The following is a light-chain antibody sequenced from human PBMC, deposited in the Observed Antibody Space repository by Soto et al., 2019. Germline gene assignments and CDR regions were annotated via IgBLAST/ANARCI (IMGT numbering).Light chain of an antibody. J-gene: IGKJ4*01. CDR3: QQCNNWPLT. CDR1: QSVSTN. Sequence: EIVMTQSPATLSVSPGERATLSCRASQSVSTNLAWYQQKPGQAPRLLIYGASTRATGIPARFSGSGSGTEFTPNISSLQSEDFAVYYCQQCNNWPLTFGGGTKVEIK. V-gene: IGKV3-15*01. CDR2: GAS.